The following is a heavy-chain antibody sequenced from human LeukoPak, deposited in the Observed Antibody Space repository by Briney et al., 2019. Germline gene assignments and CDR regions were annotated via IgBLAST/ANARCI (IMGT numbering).Heavy chain of an antibody. V-gene: IGHV4-59*01. CDR1: GGSISSYY. CDR2: IYYSGST. Sequence: SETLSLTCTVSGGSISSYYWSWIRQPPGKGPEWIGYIYYSGSTNYNPSLKSRVTISVDTSKNQFSLKLSSVTAADTAVYYCARERNYYGSGSYPDYWGQGTLVTVSS. J-gene: IGHJ4*02. D-gene: IGHD3-10*01. CDR3: ARERNYYGSGSYPDY.